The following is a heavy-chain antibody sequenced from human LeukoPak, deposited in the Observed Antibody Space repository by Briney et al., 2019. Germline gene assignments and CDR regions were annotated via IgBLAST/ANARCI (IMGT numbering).Heavy chain of an antibody. CDR3: TSRYSYGYGEDY. D-gene: IGHD5-18*01. Sequence: ASVKVSSRASGYTFTSYDINWVRQATGQGLEWMGWMNPSNGNSDYIEKFQGRLTMTRDTSISTAYMELSNLRSDDTAVYYCTSRYSYGYGEDYWGQGTLVTVSS. J-gene: IGHJ4*02. CDR2: MNPSNGNS. V-gene: IGHV1-8*01. CDR1: GYTFTSYD.